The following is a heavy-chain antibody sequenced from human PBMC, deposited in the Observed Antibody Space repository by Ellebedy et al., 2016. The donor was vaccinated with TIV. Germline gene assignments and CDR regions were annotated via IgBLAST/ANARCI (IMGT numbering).Heavy chain of an antibody. CDR1: GDPITGSHW. J-gene: IGHJ4*02. D-gene: IGHD3-16*01. V-gene: IGHV4-4*02. Sequence: SETLSLTXTVSGDPITGSHWWSWVRQPPGRGLEWIGEIYHGVNSHYNPSLKSRVTMSIDESNNGFSLELTSVTAADTAVYYCATDWGRAAVLWGQGTLVTVSS. CDR2: IYHGVNS. CDR3: ATDWGRAAVL.